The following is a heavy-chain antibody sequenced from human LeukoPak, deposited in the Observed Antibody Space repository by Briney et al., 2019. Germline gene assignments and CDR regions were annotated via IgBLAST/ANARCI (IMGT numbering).Heavy chain of an antibody. Sequence: SETLSLTCAVSGGSISSSNWWSWVRQPPGKGLEWIGEIYHSGSTNYNPSLKSRVTISVDKSKNQFSLKLSSVTAADTAVYYCASSAAVTAKALDYWGQGTLVTVSS. V-gene: IGHV4-4*02. CDR3: ASSAAVTAKALDY. CDR1: GGSISSSNW. D-gene: IGHD6-13*01. CDR2: IYHSGST. J-gene: IGHJ4*02.